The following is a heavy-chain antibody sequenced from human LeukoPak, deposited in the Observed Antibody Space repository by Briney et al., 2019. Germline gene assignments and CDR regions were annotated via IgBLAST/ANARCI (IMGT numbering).Heavy chain of an antibody. CDR3: ARTIPMVRGVIMYFDY. CDR1: GGSISSYY. D-gene: IGHD3-10*01. V-gene: IGHV4-4*07. Sequence: PSETLSLTCTVSGGSISSYYWSWIRQPAGKGLEWIGRIYTSGSTNYNPSLKSRVTMSVDTSKNQFSLKLSSVTAADTAVYYRARTIPMVRGVIMYFDYWGQGTLVTVSS. J-gene: IGHJ4*02. CDR2: IYTSGST.